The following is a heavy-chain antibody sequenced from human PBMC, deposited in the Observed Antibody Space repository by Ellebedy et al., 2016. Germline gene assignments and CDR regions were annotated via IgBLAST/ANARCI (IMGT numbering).Heavy chain of an antibody. CDR3: ARNGTEAGYYKWYYFDY. D-gene: IGHD3-9*01. J-gene: IGHJ4*02. Sequence: ASVKVSXXASGYTFTGYYMHWVRQAPGQGLEWMGWINPNSGGTNYAQKFQGRVTMTRDTSISTAYMELSRLRSDDTAVYYCARNGTEAGYYKWYYFDYWGQGTLVTVSS. CDR1: GYTFTGYY. CDR2: INPNSGGT. V-gene: IGHV1-2*02.